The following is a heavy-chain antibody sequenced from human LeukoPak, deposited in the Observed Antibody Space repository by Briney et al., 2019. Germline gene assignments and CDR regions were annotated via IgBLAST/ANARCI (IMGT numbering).Heavy chain of an antibody. CDR1: GGSISSCY. CDR3: ARHGLGYCGYDSYYFDY. D-gene: IGHD5-12*01. Sequence: SETLSLTCTVSGGSISSCYWSWIRQPPGKGLEWIGYIYYSGSTNYNPSLKSRVTISVDTSKNQFSLKLSSVTAADTAVYYCARHGLGYCGYDSYYFDYWGQGTLVTVSS. V-gene: IGHV4-59*08. J-gene: IGHJ4*02. CDR2: IYYSGST.